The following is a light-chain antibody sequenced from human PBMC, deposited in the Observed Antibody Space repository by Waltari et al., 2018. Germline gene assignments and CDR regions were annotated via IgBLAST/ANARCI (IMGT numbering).Light chain of an antibody. CDR1: QDISSW. V-gene: IGKV1-5*03. Sequence: DIQMTQSPSTLSASAGDRVSITCRASQDISSWLAWYQQKPGKAPKLLIYKASNLQRGVPSRFSGSGSGTKFTLTISSLQPADFATYYCQQYSTYPSTFGQGTKVEIK. CDR3: QQYSTYPST. CDR2: KAS. J-gene: IGKJ1*01.